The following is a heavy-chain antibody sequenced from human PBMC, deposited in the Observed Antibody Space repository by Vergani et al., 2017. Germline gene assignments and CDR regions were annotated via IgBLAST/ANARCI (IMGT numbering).Heavy chain of an antibody. Sequence: QVLLVQSGAEVRKPGASVRVSCKTSVYTFTNYYIHWVRQAPGQGLEWMGIINPSGGSTTYAQQFQGRLTMTRDTSTSTVYMDLSNLSSEDTAVYYCARPHGDILPPDPRRLDYWGQGTLVTVSS. V-gene: IGHV1-46*03. CDR2: INPSGGST. CDR3: ARPHGDILPPDPRRLDY. CDR1: VYTFTNYY. J-gene: IGHJ4*02.